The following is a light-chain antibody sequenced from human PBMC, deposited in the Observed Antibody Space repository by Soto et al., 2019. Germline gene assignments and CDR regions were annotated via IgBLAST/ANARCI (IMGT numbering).Light chain of an antibody. CDR2: GAS. CDR3: QQYNNWPRT. Sequence: EIVMTQSPATLSVSPGERTTLACRASQSVNSNLAWYQQKSGQAPRLLIYGASTRAAGIPAMFSGSGSGTEFTHNISSLQSQDFAVYYCQQYNNWPRTFGQGTKVEIK. J-gene: IGKJ1*01. CDR1: QSVNSN. V-gene: IGKV3-15*01.